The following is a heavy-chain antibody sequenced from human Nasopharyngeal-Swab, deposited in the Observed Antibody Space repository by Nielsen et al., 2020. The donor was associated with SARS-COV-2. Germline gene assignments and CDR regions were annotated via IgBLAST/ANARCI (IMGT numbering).Heavy chain of an antibody. Sequence: WIRQPPGKGLEWIGYIYYSGSTNYNPSLKSRVTISVDTSKNQFSLKLSSVTAADTAVYYCARGPGEVGTTYYYYYYGMDVWGQGTTVTVSS. D-gene: IGHD1-1*01. CDR3: ARGPGEVGTTYYYYYYGMDV. V-gene: IGHV4-59*12. J-gene: IGHJ6*02. CDR2: IYYSGST.